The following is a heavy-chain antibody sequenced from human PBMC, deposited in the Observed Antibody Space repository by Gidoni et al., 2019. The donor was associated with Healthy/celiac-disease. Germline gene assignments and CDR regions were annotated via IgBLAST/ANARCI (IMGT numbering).Heavy chain of an antibody. CDR1: GFTFSNAW. V-gene: IGHV3-15*01. CDR2: IKSKTDGGTT. CDR3: TTDAPVRPPDDWFDP. D-gene: IGHD6-6*01. J-gene: IGHJ5*02. Sequence: EVQLVESGGGLVKPGGSLRLSCAASGFTFSNAWMSWVRQAPGKGLEWVGRIKSKTDGGTTDYAAPVKGRFTISRDDSKNTLYLQMNSLKTEDTAVHYCTTDAPVRPPDDWFDPWGQGTLVTVSS.